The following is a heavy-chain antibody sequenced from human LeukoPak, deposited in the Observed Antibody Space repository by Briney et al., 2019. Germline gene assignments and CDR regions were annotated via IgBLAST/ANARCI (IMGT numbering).Heavy chain of an antibody. D-gene: IGHD3-22*01. J-gene: IGHJ6*02. CDR1: EFSFSNYA. CDR3: AKKGPSSGAESQYYYGLDV. CDR2: ITGSGGDT. Sequence: GGSLRLSCAASEFSFSNYAMHWVRQAPGKGLEWVSGITGSGGDTYYAGSVRGRFTISRDNSKNTLYLQINSLSAEDTAIYYCAKKGPSSGAESQYYYGLDVWGHGTTVTVSS. V-gene: IGHV3-23*01.